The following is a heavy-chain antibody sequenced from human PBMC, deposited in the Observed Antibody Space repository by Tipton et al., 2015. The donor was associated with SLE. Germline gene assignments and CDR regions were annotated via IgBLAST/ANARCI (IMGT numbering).Heavy chain of an antibody. V-gene: IGHV4-59*12. CDR2: MHYSGSS. Sequence: LRLSCTVSGDSISRYYWSWIRQPPGRGLEWIGYMHYSGSSYYNPSLKSRVTISVDTSKNQFSLKLSSVTAADTAVYYCARDPNGGYGSFDYWGLGALVTVSS. J-gene: IGHJ4*02. CDR1: GDSISRYY. D-gene: IGHD7-27*01. CDR3: ARDPNGGYGSFDY.